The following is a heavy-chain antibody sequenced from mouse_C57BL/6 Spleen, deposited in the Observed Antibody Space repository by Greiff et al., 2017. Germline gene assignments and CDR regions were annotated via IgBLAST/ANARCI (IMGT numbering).Heavy chain of an antibody. V-gene: IGHV1-69*01. CDR3: ARGPYYSTVGYTAY. D-gene: IGHD1-1*01. CDR2: IDPSDSYT. Sequence: QVQLQQSGAELVMPGASVKLSCKASGYTFTSYWMHWVKQRPGQGLEWIGEIDPSDSYTNYNQKFKGKSTLTVDKSSSTAYMQLSSLTSEDSALYFCARGPYYSTVGYTAYWGHGTTLADSS. J-gene: IGHJ2*01. CDR1: GYTFTSYW.